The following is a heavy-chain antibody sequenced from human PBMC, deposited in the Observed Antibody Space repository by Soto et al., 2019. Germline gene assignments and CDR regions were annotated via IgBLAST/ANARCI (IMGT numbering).Heavy chain of an antibody. CDR3: ARTEYGDFDY. J-gene: IGHJ4*02. Sequence: QVQLVESGGGVVQPGRSLRLSCTGSGFTFSNFGMHWVRQAPGKGLEWVAGLSYDEGKKFYADSVKGRFTISRDNSKNTLYLQMRSLRAEDTAIYYCARTEYGDFDYWGQGTLVTVSS. CDR2: LSYDEGKK. D-gene: IGHD4-17*01. CDR1: GFTFSNFG. V-gene: IGHV3-30*03.